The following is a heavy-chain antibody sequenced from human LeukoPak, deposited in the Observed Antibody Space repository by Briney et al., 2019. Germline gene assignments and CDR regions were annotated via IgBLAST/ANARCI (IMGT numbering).Heavy chain of an antibody. Sequence: SETLSLTCTVSGGSIINTNYNWAWIRQPPGLGLEWMGGNYYPGSTYYKPTLQSRITISMATSNIHFYLKFTSVTAEATSSFSCAGQPWGYDSWFDPWGQGSLVIVSS. CDR3: AGQPWGYDSWFDP. CDR1: GGSIINTNYN. CDR2: NYYPGST. D-gene: IGHD5-12*01. J-gene: IGHJ5*02. V-gene: IGHV4-39*01.